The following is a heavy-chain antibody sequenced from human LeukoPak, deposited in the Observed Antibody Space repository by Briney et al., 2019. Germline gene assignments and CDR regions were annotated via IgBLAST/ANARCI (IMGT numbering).Heavy chain of an antibody. Sequence: ASVQVSCKAFGYGFTSYYIHWVRQAPGQGHAWMGITNPSLGGITYPRKFQGRVTMTSDTSTSTVYMELSSLRSEDTAVYYCARHGSGRYYPAEGRVDYWGQGTLVTVSS. CDR1: GYGFTSYY. CDR3: ARHGSGRYYPAEGRVDY. V-gene: IGHV1-46*03. CDR2: TNPSLGGI. J-gene: IGHJ4*02. D-gene: IGHD3-10*01.